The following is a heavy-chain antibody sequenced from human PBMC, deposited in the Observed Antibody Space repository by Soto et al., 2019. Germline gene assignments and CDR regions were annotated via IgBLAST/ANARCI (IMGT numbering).Heavy chain of an antibody. CDR1: GFTFTSYS. D-gene: IGHD6-6*01. Sequence: EVQLSESGGGLVQPGGSLRLSCAASGFTFTSYSMSWVRQAPGKGLEWVSAINPSGDTTYYADSVKGRLTMSRDNSKNTLYLKMDSLRAEGTAIYYCAKRPKAGRPVDVWGKGTTVTVSS. J-gene: IGHJ6*04. CDR2: INPSGDTT. CDR3: AKRPKAGRPVDV. V-gene: IGHV3-23*01.